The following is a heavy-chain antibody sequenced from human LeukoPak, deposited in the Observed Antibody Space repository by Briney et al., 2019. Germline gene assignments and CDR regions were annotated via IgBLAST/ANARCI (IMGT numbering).Heavy chain of an antibody. J-gene: IGHJ4*02. CDR3: ARGEEVELRYFDWLLSFDY. Sequence: SETLSLTCAVYGGSFSGYYWSWIRQPPGKGLEWIGEINHSGSTNYNPSLKSRVTISVDTSKNQFPLKLSSVTAADTAVYYCARGEEVELRYFDWLLSFDYWGQGTLVTVSS. CDR1: GGSFSGYY. CDR2: INHSGST. V-gene: IGHV4-34*01. D-gene: IGHD3-9*01.